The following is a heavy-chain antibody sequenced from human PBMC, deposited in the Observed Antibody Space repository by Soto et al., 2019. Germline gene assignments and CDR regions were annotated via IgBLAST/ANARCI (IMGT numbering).Heavy chain of an antibody. CDR1: GDSVSSNSAA. D-gene: IGHD5-12*01. CDR3: ARDHGYSGYEYNWFDP. V-gene: IGHV6-1*01. CDR2: TYYRSKWYN. J-gene: IGHJ5*02. Sequence: PSQTLSLTCAISGDSVSSNSAAWNWIRQSPSRGLEWLGRTYYRSKWYNDYAVSVKSRITINPDTSKNQFSLQLNSVTPEDTAVYYCARDHGYSGYEYNWFDPWGQGTLVTVSS.